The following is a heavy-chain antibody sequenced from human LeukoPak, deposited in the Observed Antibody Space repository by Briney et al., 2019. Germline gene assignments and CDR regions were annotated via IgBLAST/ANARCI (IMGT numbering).Heavy chain of an antibody. J-gene: IGHJ4*02. CDR3: ARGPGYSSGWYGVSGLDY. CDR2: INPNSGGT. D-gene: IGHD6-19*01. Sequence: GASVKVSCKASGYTFTGYYMHWVRQAPGQGLEWMGLINPNSGGTNYAQKFQDRVTMTRDTSISTAYMELSRLRSDDTDVYYCARGPGYSSGWYGVSGLDYWGQGTLVTVSS. V-gene: IGHV1-2*02. CDR1: GYTFTGYY.